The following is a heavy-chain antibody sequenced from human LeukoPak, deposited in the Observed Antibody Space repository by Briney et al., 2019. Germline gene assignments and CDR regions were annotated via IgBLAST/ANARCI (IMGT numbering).Heavy chain of an antibody. CDR2: INPSGGST. CDR3: AKDRKGGRVIAALGL. D-gene: IGHD6-6*01. Sequence: ASVKVSCKASGYTFTSYYMHWVRQAPGQGLEWMGIINPSGGSTSYAQKFQGRVTMTRDTSTSTVYMELSSLRSEDTAVYYCAKDRKGGRVIAALGLWGQGTLVTVSS. CDR1: GYTFTSYY. J-gene: IGHJ4*02. V-gene: IGHV1-46*01.